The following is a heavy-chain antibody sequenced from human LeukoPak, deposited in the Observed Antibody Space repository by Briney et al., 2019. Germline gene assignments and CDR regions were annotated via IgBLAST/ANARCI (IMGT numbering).Heavy chain of an antibody. D-gene: IGHD3-22*01. CDR1: GFIVITNH. J-gene: IGHJ6*03. CDR2: TYSGGST. CDR3: AREQVVVTGVSVRHYYYYMDV. Sequence: GGSLRLSCAASGFIVITNHMAWARQAPGKGLECVSITYSGGSTFYADSVKGRFTISRDNSKNALYLQMNSLRAEDTAVYYCAREQVVVTGVSVRHYYYYMDVWGKGTTVTVSS. V-gene: IGHV3-53*01.